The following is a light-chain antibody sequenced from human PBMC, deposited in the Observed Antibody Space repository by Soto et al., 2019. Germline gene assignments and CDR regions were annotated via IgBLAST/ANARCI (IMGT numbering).Light chain of an antibody. CDR1: SSNIGAAYD. CDR2: GNI. Sequence: QSVLTQPPSVSGAPGQRVTISCTGSSSNIGAAYDVHWSQHLPGTAPKLLIYGNINRPSGVPDRSSGSKSGTSASLAITGLQADDEADYYCQSYDSSMGGFVFGTGTKVTVL. CDR3: QSYDSSMGGFV. V-gene: IGLV1-40*01. J-gene: IGLJ1*01.